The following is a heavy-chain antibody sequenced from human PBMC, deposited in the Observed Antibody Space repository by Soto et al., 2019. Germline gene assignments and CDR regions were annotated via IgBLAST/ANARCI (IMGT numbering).Heavy chain of an antibody. D-gene: IGHD6-13*01. CDR3: ARGIAAAGPNWFDP. CDR1: GGTFSSYT. CDR2: IIPILGIA. Sequence: QVQLVQSGAEVKKPGSSVKVSCKASGGTFSSYTISWVRQAPGQGLEWMGRIIPILGIANYAQKFQGRVTITADKSTSTAYMELSSLRSEDTAVYYRARGIAAAGPNWFDPWGQGTLVTVSS. J-gene: IGHJ5*02. V-gene: IGHV1-69*02.